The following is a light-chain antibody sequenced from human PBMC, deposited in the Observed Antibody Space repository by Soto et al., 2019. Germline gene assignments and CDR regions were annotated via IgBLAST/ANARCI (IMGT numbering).Light chain of an antibody. V-gene: IGLV2-14*03. Sequence: QSALTQPASVSGSPGQSITISCTGTSSDIGANNYVSWYQQHPGKAPKLMIYDVTNRPSGVSNRFSGSKSGNTASLTVSGLQAEDEADYYCSSYTISSTLFGGGTKLTVL. J-gene: IGLJ2*01. CDR3: SSYTISSTL. CDR2: DVT. CDR1: SSDIGANNY.